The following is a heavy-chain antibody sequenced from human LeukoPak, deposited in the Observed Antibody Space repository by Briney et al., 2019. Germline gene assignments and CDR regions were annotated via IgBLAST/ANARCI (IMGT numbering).Heavy chain of an antibody. Sequence: GGSLRLSCAASGFTVSSNYMSWVRQAPGKGLEWVSVIYSGGSTYYSDSVKGRFTISRDNSKHTLYLQMNSLRAEDTAVYYCARDNDYVWGSSNWGQGTLVTVSS. CDR3: ARDNDYVWGSSN. J-gene: IGHJ4*02. CDR1: GFTVSSNY. CDR2: IYSGGST. D-gene: IGHD3-16*01. V-gene: IGHV3-66*01.